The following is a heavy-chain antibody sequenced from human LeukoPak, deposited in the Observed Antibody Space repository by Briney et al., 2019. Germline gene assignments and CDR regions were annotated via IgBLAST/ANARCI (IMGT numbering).Heavy chain of an antibody. Sequence: KSSETLSLTCAVYGGSFSGYYWSWIRQPPGKGLEWIGEINHSGSTNYNPSLKSRVTISVDTSKNQFSLKLSSVTAADTAVYYCARGLRRITMVRGKGNWFDPWGQGTLVTVSS. D-gene: IGHD3-10*01. CDR2: INHSGST. V-gene: IGHV4-34*01. CDR1: GGSFSGYY. CDR3: ARGLRRITMVRGKGNWFDP. J-gene: IGHJ5*02.